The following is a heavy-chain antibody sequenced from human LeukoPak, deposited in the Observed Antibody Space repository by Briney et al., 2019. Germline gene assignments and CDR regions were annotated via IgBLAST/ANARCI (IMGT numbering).Heavy chain of an antibody. CDR1: GGSFSGYY. D-gene: IGHD1-1*01. J-gene: IGHJ5*02. CDR2: INHSGST. V-gene: IGHV4-34*01. Sequence: SETLSLTCAVYGGSFSGYYWSWIRQPPGKRLEWIGEINHSGSTNYNPSLKSRVTISVDTSKNQFSLKLSSVTAADTAVYYCARGGGGYLTNNWFDPWGQGTLVTVSS. CDR3: ARGGGGYLTNNWFDP.